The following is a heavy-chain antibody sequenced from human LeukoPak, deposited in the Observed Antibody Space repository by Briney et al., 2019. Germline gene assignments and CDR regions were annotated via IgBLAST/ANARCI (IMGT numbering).Heavy chain of an antibody. CDR2: IYHSGST. CDR1: GYSISSGYY. Sequence: SETLSLTCTVSGYSISSGYYWGWIRQPPGEGLEWIGSIYHSGSTYYNPSLKSRVTISVDTSKNQFSLKLSSVTAADTAVYYRARTTVTTSLDYWGQGTLVTVSS. D-gene: IGHD4-11*01. CDR3: ARTTVTTSLDY. V-gene: IGHV4-38-2*02. J-gene: IGHJ4*02.